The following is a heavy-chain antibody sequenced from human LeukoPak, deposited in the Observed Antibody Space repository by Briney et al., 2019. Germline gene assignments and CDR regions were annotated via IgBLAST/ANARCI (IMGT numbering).Heavy chain of an antibody. J-gene: IGHJ3*02. Sequence: ASVKVSCKASGYTFTSYGISWVRQAPGQGLEWMGWISAYNGNTNYAQKLQGRVTMTTDTSTSTAYMELRSLRSDDTAVYYCARDRGRWLQFQGDASDIWGQGTMVTVSS. CDR3: ARDRGRWLQFQGDASDI. CDR2: ISAYNGNT. D-gene: IGHD5-24*01. V-gene: IGHV1-18*01. CDR1: GYTFTSYG.